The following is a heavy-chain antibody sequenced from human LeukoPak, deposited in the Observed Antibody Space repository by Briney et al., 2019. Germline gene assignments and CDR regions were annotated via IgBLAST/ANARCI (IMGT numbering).Heavy chain of an antibody. CDR1: GFTFSSYG. CDR2: ISYDGSNK. Sequence: PGGSLRLSCAASGFTFSSYGMHWVRQAPGKGLEWVAVISYDGSNKYYADSVKGRFTISRDNSKNTLYLQMNSLRAEDTAVYYCAKDLYGDYPYWGQGTLVTVSS. J-gene: IGHJ4*02. V-gene: IGHV3-30*18. D-gene: IGHD4-17*01. CDR3: AKDLYGDYPY.